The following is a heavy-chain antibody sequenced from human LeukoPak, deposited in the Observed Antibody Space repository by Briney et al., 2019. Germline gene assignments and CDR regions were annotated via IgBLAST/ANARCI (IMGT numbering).Heavy chain of an antibody. J-gene: IGHJ4*02. D-gene: IGHD6-6*01. CDR2: IRYDGDNK. Sequence: PGGSLRLSCAASGFTFSSYGMHWVRQAPGKGLEWVAFIRYDGDNKYYTDSVKGGFTVSRDNSKHTLYLQMNSLRAEDTAVYYCARDQSSSGYYFDYWGQGTLVTVSS. CDR3: ARDQSSSGYYFDY. CDR1: GFTFSSYG. V-gene: IGHV3-30*02.